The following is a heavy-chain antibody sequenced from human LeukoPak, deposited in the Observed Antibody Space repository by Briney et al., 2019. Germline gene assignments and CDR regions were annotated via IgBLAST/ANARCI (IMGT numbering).Heavy chain of an antibody. Sequence: GGSLRLSCAASGFSFSSYGMHWVRQAPGKGLEWVAVISYDETDKLYSDSVKGRFTISRDNSKNTLYLQLSSLRAEDTAVYYCAREPPYCSGGSCYLDYWGQGTLVTVSS. J-gene: IGHJ4*02. CDR3: AREPPYCSGGSCYLDY. CDR1: GFSFSSYG. D-gene: IGHD2-15*01. V-gene: IGHV3-30*03. CDR2: ISYDETDK.